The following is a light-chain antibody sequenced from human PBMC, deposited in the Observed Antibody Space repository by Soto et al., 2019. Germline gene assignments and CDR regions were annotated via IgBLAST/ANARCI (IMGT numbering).Light chain of an antibody. CDR3: QQYNNWPRT. CDR2: GVS. V-gene: IGKV3-15*01. CDR1: QSISRN. J-gene: IGKJ1*01. Sequence: EIVMTQSPGTLSVSPGERATLSCRASQSISRNLAWYQQKPGRAPRLLIYGVSTRATGIPARFSGSGSGTEFTLTVSSLQSEDFAVYYCQQYNNWPRTFGQGTKVEIK.